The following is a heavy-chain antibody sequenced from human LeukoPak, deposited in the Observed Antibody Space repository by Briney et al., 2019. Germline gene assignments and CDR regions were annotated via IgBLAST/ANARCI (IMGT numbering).Heavy chain of an antibody. CDR2: IKGDGIET. CDR3: ARDVVLGSANCAS. V-gene: IGHV3-74*01. D-gene: IGHD3-10*01. J-gene: IGHJ4*02. Sequence: GGSLRLSCAASGFTFSGSWMHWVRQAPGKGLVWVSRIKGDGIETNYADSVKGRFTVSRDNAKNTLFLQMNSLRAEDTAVYFCARDVVLGSANCASWGQGTLVTASS. CDR1: GFTFSGSW.